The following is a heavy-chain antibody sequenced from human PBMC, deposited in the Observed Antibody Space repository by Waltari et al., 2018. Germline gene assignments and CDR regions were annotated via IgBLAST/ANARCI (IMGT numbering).Heavy chain of an antibody. CDR3: AKEGAIAAAGRGLDY. CDR1: GFTFRSYG. Sequence: QVQLVESGGGVVQPGRSLRLSCAASGFTFRSYGMHWVRQAPGKGLEWVAVISYDGSNKYYADSVKGRFTISRDNSKNTLYLQMNSLRAEDTAVYYCAKEGAIAAAGRGLDYWGQGTLVTVSS. J-gene: IGHJ4*02. CDR2: ISYDGSNK. V-gene: IGHV3-30*18. D-gene: IGHD6-13*01.